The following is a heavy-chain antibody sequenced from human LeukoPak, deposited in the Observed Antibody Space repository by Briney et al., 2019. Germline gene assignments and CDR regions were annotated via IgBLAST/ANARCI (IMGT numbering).Heavy chain of an antibody. CDR3: ARGVRIASGPIYYMDV. J-gene: IGHJ6*03. CDR2: VHFTGNT. Sequence: PSETLSLTCTVSGGSISSYSWTWIRQSPGKGLEWIGYVHFTGNTGYNPSLKSRVNISLDTSKNQFSLSLTSVSAADTAVYYCARGVRIASGPIYYMDVWGNGTAATVSS. V-gene: IGHV4-59*01. CDR1: GGSISSYS. D-gene: IGHD2-21*01.